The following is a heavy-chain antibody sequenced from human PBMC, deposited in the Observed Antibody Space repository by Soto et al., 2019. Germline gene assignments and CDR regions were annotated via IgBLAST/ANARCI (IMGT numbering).Heavy chain of an antibody. V-gene: IGHV1-2*04. CDR3: ARMSSRNKSRFDP. D-gene: IGHD3-3*01. CDR1: GYTFTGYY. J-gene: IGHJ5*02. CDR2: INPNSGGT. Sequence: ASVKVSCKASGYTFTGYYMHWVRQAPGQGLEWMGWINPNSGGTNYAQKFQGWVTMTRDTSISTAYMELSRLRSDDTAVYYCARMSSRNKSRFDPWGPGTLVTVSS.